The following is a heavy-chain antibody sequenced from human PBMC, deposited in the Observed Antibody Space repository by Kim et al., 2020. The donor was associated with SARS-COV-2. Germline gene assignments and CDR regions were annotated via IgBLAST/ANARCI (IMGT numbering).Heavy chain of an antibody. V-gene: IGHV4-39*01. D-gene: IGHD2-8*01. CDR2: T. J-gene: IGHJ3*01. CDR3: TKPRAWANTFDV. Sequence: TFFTPSLRSRLTRSQDTSKNHFSRRLSSVTAADTAVYYCTKPRAWANTFDVWGRGTMVTVSS.